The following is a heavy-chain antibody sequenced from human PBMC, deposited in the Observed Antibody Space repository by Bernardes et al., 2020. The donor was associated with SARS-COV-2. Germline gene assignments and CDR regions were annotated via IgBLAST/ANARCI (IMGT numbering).Heavy chain of an antibody. CDR1: GFTFGDYG. J-gene: IGHJ4*02. V-gene: IGHV3-49*04. D-gene: IGHD3-3*01. CDR3: GRSRRITISGEVMYYFDY. Sequence: GGSLRLSCASSGFTFGDYGITWVRQAPGNGLEWVGFIRSKRYTGTTDYAASVKGRFTITRDDSKSIAYLQMNSLKTEDTAVYHCGRSRRITISGEVMYYFDYWGQGTLVTVSS. CDR2: IRSKRYTGTT.